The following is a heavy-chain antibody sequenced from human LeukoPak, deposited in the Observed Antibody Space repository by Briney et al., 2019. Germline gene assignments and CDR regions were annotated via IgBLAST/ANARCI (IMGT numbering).Heavy chain of an antibody. CDR2: IDTNDGTR. CDR3: ARDIAVTGTGYYYGMDV. D-gene: IGHD6-19*01. J-gene: IGHJ6*02. Sequence: ASVKVSCTASGYTLTRYYMHWVRQAPGQGLEWMGIIDTNDGTRSYAQKFQGRVTMTRDTSTSTVYMELSSLRSDDTALYYCARDIAVTGTGYYYGMDVWGQGTTVTVSS. CDR1: GYTLTRYY. V-gene: IGHV1-46*01.